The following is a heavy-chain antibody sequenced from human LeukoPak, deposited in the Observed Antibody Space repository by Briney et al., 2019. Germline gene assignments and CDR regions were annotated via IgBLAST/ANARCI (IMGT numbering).Heavy chain of an antibody. V-gene: IGHV1-2*02. CDR2: INPNSGGT. D-gene: IGHD2-2*01. Sequence: GASVKVSCRASGYTFTGYYMHWVRQARGQGLEGMGWINPNSGGTNYAQKFQGRVTMTRDTSISTAYMELSRLRSDDTAVYYCAREYCSSTSCFRYFDYWGQGTLVTVSS. J-gene: IGHJ4*02. CDR1: GYTFTGYY. CDR3: AREYCSSTSCFRYFDY.